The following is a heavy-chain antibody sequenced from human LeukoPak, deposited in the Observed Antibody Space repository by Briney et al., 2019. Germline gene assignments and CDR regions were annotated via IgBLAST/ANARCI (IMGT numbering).Heavy chain of an antibody. CDR3: ARGYGDNSVLEDY. CDR1: GTTFRNYW. Sequence: GGSLRLSCAASGTTFRNYWMHWVRQVPGKGLVWVSRINSDGSSTNYADSVKGRFTISRDNAKNTLYLQMNSLRAEDTAVYYCARGYGDNSVLEDYWGQGTLVSVSS. D-gene: IGHD4-23*01. CDR2: INSDGSST. J-gene: IGHJ4*02. V-gene: IGHV3-74*01.